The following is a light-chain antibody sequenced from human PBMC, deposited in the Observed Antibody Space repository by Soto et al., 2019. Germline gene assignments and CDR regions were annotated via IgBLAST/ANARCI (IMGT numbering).Light chain of an antibody. Sequence: QSVLTQPPSVSGAPGQRVTISCTGSRSNIGAGYDVHWYQQLPGTAPKLLIYDNNNRPSGVPDRFSGSKSGTSASLAITGLQAEDEADYYCAAWDDSLSGHELFGGGTKLTVL. J-gene: IGLJ2*01. CDR2: DNN. V-gene: IGLV1-40*01. CDR3: AAWDDSLSGHEL. CDR1: RSNIGAGYD.